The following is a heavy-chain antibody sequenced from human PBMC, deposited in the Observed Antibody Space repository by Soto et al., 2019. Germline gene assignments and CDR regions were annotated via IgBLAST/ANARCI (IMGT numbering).Heavy chain of an antibody. J-gene: IGHJ4*02. D-gene: IGHD1-26*01. CDR3: ARDVRVGEPDYFDD. CDR1: GFIIPCCA. Sequence: QVRLVESGGGVVQPGRSLRLSCAASGFIIPCCAIHWIRQSPGKGLEWVAVIGADGTHKYYGDSVQGSFTISRDTSQNMVFLQMDSLTAEDTALYYCARDVRVGEPDYFDDWGQGTLVSVSS. V-gene: IGHV3-30*01. CDR2: IGADGTHK.